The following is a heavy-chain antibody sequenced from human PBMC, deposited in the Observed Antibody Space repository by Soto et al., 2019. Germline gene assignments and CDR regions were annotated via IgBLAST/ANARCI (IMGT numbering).Heavy chain of an antibody. CDR2: ISSSSSYI. CDR1: GFTFSSYS. J-gene: IGHJ4*02. V-gene: IGHV3-21*04. CDR3: AKDDHDYVWGSYPLR. Sequence: GGSLRLSCAASGFTFSSYSMNWVRQAPGKGLEWVSSISSSSSYIYYADSVKGRFTISRDNSKNTLYLQMNSLRAEDTAVYYCAKDDHDYVWGSYPLRWGQGTLVTVSS. D-gene: IGHD3-16*02.